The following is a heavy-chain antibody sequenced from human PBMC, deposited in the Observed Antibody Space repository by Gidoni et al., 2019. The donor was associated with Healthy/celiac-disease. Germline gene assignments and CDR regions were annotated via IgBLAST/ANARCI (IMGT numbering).Heavy chain of an antibody. CDR2: ISYDGSNK. Sequence: QVQLVESGGGVVQPGRSLRLSCAASGFTFRSYGMHWVRQAPGKGLEWVAVISYDGSNKYYADSVKGRFTISRDNSKNTLYLQMNSLRAEDTAVYYCAKDLRNYYGSGSPGYWGQGTLVTVSS. J-gene: IGHJ4*02. CDR1: GFTFRSYG. CDR3: AKDLRNYYGSGSPGY. V-gene: IGHV3-30*18. D-gene: IGHD3-10*01.